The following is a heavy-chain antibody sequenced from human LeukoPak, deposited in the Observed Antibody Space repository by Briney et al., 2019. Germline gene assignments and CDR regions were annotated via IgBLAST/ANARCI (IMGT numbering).Heavy chain of an antibody. V-gene: IGHV3-15*01. Sequence: PGGSLRLSCAASGFTFSNAWMSWVRQAPGKGLEWVGRIKSKTDGGTTDYAAPVKGRLTISRDDSKNTLYLQMNSLKTEDTAVYYCTTDDSNYYYDSSGYYYGYWGQGTLVTVSS. D-gene: IGHD3-22*01. CDR2: IKSKTDGGTT. J-gene: IGHJ4*02. CDR1: GFTFSNAW. CDR3: TTDDSNYYYDSSGYYYGY.